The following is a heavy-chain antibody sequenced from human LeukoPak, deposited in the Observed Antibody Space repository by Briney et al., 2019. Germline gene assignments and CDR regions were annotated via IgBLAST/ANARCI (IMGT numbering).Heavy chain of an antibody. CDR3: ATFGSSRVPYYFDY. J-gene: IGHJ4*02. CDR2: IKSQSYGETT. D-gene: IGHD6-13*01. Sequence: GASLQISCAASGFTFSNAWMSWVRQAPGKGVEWGGHIKSQSYGETTDYAAPGKGKFTISRDDSKNTLYLQMNSLKTEDTAVYYCATFGSSRVPYYFDYWGQGTLVTVPS. V-gene: IGHV3-15*01. CDR1: GFTFSNAW.